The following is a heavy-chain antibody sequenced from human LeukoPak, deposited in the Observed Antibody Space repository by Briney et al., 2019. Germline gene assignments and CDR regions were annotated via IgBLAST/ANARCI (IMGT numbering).Heavy chain of an antibody. J-gene: IGHJ5*02. CDR1: GYSSSSGYY. D-gene: IGHD1-26*01. CDR2: IYHSGST. V-gene: IGHV4-38-2*02. Sequence: SETLSLTCTVSGYSSSSGYYRGWIRPPPGKGLEWIGSIYHSGSTYYNPSLKSRVTISVDTSKNQFSLKLSSVTAADTAVYYCARDQGGSYPSNWFDPWGQGTLVTVSS. CDR3: ARDQGGSYPSNWFDP.